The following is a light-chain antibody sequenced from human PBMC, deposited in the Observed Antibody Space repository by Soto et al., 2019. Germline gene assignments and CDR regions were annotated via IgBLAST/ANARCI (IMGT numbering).Light chain of an antibody. V-gene: IGKV3-20*01. J-gene: IGKJ2*01. Sequence: EIVLTQSPGTLSLSPGERATLSCRASQSVSRSSLAWYQQKPGQAPRLLIYGASSRATGIPDRFSGSGSGTDFTRTISRLEPEDFAVFYCQQYGGSPFTFGQGTKLEIK. CDR3: QQYGGSPFT. CDR1: QSVSRSS. CDR2: GAS.